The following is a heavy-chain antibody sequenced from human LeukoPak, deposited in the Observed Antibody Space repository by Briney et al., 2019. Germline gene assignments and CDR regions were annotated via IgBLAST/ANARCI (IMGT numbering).Heavy chain of an antibody. CDR1: GGSFSGYY. Sequence: SETLSLTCAVYGGSFSGYYWSWIRQPPGKGLEWIGEINHSGSTNYNPSLKSRVTISVDTSKNQFSLKLSSVTAADTAAYYCARAPVLRYFDWVDYWGQGTLVTVSS. V-gene: IGHV4-34*01. CDR3: ARAPVLRYFDWVDY. J-gene: IGHJ4*02. CDR2: INHSGST. D-gene: IGHD3-9*01.